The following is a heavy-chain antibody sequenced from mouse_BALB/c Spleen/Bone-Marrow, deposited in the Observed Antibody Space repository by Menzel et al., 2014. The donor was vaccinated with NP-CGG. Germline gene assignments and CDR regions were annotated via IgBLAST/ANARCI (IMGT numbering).Heavy chain of an antibody. CDR2: IYPSDSYT. D-gene: IGHD2-10*02. J-gene: IGHJ4*01. CDR1: GYTFTSYW. Sequence: VNLVESGAELVRPGASVNVSCKASGYTFTSYWINWVKQRPGQGLEWIGNIYPSDSYTNYNQNFKDKATLTVDKSSSXAYMQLSSPTSENSAVYYCTRQYGNYYAMDYWGQGTSVTVSS. V-gene: IGHV1S126*01. CDR3: TRQYGNYYAMDY.